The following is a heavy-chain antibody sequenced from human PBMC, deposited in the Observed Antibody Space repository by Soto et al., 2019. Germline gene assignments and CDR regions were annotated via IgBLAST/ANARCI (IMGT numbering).Heavy chain of an antibody. Sequence: QVQLQESGPGLVKPSQTLSLTCTVSGGSITSSGYYWSWIRQHPGEGLEWIGFTSNSGRTSYNPSLKGRVTISVDASSNQFSLNLKSVTAEDTAVYYCARGGGSTKVDYWGQGTLVTVSP. D-gene: IGHD2-2*01. V-gene: IGHV4-31*03. CDR3: ARGGGSTKVDY. CDR2: TSNSGRT. CDR1: GGSITSSGYY. J-gene: IGHJ4*02.